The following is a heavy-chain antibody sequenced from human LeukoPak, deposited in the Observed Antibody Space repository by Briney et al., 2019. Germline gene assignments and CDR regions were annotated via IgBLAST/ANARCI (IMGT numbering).Heavy chain of an antibody. V-gene: IGHV1-69*13. D-gene: IGHD3-10*01. J-gene: IGHJ4*02. CDR1: GYTFTSYG. CDR3: AREWAGYGSGSYYYY. Sequence: SVKVSCKASGYTFTSYGISWVRQAPGQGLEWMGGIIPLFGKAKYAQKFQGRVTINADESTSTVYMELSSLRSEDTAMYYCAREWAGYGSGSYYYYWGQGTLVTVSS. CDR2: IIPLFGKA.